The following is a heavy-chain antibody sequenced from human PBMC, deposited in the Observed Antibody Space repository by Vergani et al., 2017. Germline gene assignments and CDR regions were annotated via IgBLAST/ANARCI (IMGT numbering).Heavy chain of an antibody. CDR1: GFTFNEYW. CDR3: ARARKFRFGVVWENWFDP. CDR2: MNGDGDTI. D-gene: IGHD3-3*01. V-gene: IGHV3-74*01. Sequence: EVELVESGGGLVQPGRSLRLSCAASGFTFNEYWMHWARQVPGKGLVWVSGMNGDGDTISYADSVKGRFTISRDNAKNTLFLQMNSLRAEDTAVYYCARARKFRFGVVWENWFDPWGQGTLVTVSS. J-gene: IGHJ5*02.